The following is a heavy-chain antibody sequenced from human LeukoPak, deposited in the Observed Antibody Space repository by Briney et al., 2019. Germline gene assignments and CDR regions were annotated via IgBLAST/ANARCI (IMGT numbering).Heavy chain of an antibody. Sequence: PGGSLRLSCVASGFIFSDHPFHWVRQSPDKGLEWVALIGSDGTKKYYADSVQGRFTVSRENSNNTLFLQMNTLRAGDTAVYFCARQMTSTRLFDSWGQGTLVTVSS. D-gene: IGHD5/OR15-5a*01. CDR1: GFIFSDHP. CDR3: ARQMTSTRLFDS. CDR2: IGSDGTKK. V-gene: IGHV3-30*04. J-gene: IGHJ4*02.